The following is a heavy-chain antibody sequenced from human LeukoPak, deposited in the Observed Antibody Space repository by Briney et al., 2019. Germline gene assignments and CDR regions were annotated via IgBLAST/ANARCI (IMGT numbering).Heavy chain of an antibody. V-gene: IGHV3-21*01. D-gene: IGHD3-3*01. CDR1: GFTFSSYS. Sequence: GGSLRLSCAASGFTFSSYSMNWVRQAPGKGLEWVSSMSSSSSYIYYADSVKGRFTISRDNAKNSLYLQMNSLRAEDTAVYYCARDPTRDFWSGYYSSRGGTHFDYWGQGTLVTVSS. CDR3: ARDPTRDFWSGYYSSRGGTHFDY. CDR2: MSSSSSYI. J-gene: IGHJ4*02.